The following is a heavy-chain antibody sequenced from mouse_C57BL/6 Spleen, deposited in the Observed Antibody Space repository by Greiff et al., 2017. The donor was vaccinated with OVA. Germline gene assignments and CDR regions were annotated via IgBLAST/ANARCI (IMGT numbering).Heavy chain of an antibody. V-gene: IGHV1-54*01. D-gene: IGHD2-1*01. CDR1: GYAFTNYL. Sequence: VQLKESGAELVRPGTSVKVSCKASGYAFTNYLIEWVKQRPGQGLEWIGVINPGRGGTNYNEKFKGKATLTADKSSSTAYMQLSSLTSKDSAVYFCARKRNYEGGDYWGQGTSVTVSS. CDR3: ARKRNYEGGDY. J-gene: IGHJ4*01. CDR2: INPGRGGT.